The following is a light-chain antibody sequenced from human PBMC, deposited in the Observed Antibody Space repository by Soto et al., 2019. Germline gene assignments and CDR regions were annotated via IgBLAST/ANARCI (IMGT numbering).Light chain of an antibody. Sequence: EIVMTQSPATLSVSPGERATLSCRASQSVYIKLAWYQQKPGQAPRLLIYGASTRATGIPARFSGSGSGTEFTLTITSLQSEDSAVYYCQHYHNWPPYTFGQGTKLEIK. CDR2: GAS. CDR3: QHYHNWPPYT. V-gene: IGKV3-15*01. CDR1: QSVYIK. J-gene: IGKJ2*01.